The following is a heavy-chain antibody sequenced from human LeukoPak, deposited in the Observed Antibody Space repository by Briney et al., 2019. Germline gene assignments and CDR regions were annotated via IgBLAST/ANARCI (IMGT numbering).Heavy chain of an antibody. CDR1: GYTFTDNY. CDR2: IIPNSGGT. V-gene: IGHV1-2*02. Sequence: ASVKVSCKTSGYTFTDNYIHWMRQAPGQGLEWMGWIIPNSGGTNYAQKVQGRVSMTRDTSTSTAYMDLNSLRSDDTAVYYCTRYGSGFDSWGQGTLVTVSS. CDR3: TRYGSGFDS. J-gene: IGHJ4*02. D-gene: IGHD2-15*01.